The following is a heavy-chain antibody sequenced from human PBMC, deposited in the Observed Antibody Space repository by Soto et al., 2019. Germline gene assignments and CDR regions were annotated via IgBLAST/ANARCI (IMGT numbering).Heavy chain of an antibody. J-gene: IGHJ4*02. D-gene: IGHD3-10*01. CDR1: GYTFTSYA. CDR2: INAGNGNT. V-gene: IGHV1-3*01. CDR3: ARGITVVRGVIPLGY. Sequence: QVPLVQSGAEVKKPGASVKVSCKASGYTFTSYAMHWVRQAPGQRLEWMGRINAGNGNTKYSQKFQGRVTITRDTSASTAYMELSSLRSEDTAVYYCARGITVVRGVIPLGYWGQGTLVTVSS.